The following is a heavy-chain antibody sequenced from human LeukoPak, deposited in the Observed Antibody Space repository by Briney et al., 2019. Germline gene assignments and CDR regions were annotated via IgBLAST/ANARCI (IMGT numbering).Heavy chain of an antibody. CDR3: ARGDWFDP. CDR2: IYYSGSI. D-gene: IGHD3-16*01. Sequence: PSGTLSLTCTVSGGSISSYYWSWLRQHPGKGLEWIGYIYYSGSIYYNPSLKSRVTISVDTSKNQFSLKLSSVTAADTAVYYCARGDWFDPWGQGTLVTVSS. V-gene: IGHV4-59*06. J-gene: IGHJ5*02. CDR1: GGSISSYY.